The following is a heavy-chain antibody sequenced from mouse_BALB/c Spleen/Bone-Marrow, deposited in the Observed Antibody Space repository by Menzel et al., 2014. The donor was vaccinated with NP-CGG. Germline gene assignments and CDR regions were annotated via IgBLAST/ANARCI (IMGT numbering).Heavy chain of an antibody. J-gene: IGHJ2*01. D-gene: IGHD4-1*01. V-gene: IGHV1-55*01. CDR1: GYTFTSYW. CDR2: IYPDRGIT. Sequence: VKLMESGAELVKPGASVKMSCKASGYTFTSYWINWVKQRPGQGLEWIGDIYPDRGITNYNEKFKSKATLTLDTSSSTAYMQLSSLTSEDSAVYYCSRGWDLFDYWGQGTTLTVSS. CDR3: SRGWDLFDY.